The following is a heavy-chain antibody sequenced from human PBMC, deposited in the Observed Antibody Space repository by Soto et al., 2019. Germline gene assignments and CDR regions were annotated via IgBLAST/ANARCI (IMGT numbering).Heavy chain of an antibody. J-gene: IGHJ5*02. V-gene: IGHV1-69*12. CDR3: ARSSRYDFWSGYYIGWFDP. CDR2: IIPIFGTA. CDR1: GGTYSSYA. D-gene: IGHD3-3*01. Sequence: QVQLVQSGAEVKKPGSSVKVSCKASGGTYSSYAISWVRQAPGQGLEWIGGIIPIFGTANYAQKFQGRVTITADESTSTAFMELSSLRSEDTAVYYCARSSRYDFWSGYYIGWFDPWGQGTLVTVSS.